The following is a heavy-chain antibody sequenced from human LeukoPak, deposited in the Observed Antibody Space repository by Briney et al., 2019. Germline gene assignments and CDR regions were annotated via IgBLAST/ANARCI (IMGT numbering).Heavy chain of an antibody. CDR2: IYYSGST. J-gene: IGHJ4*02. D-gene: IGHD2-15*01. Sequence: SETLSLTCTVSGGSISSYYWSWIRQPPGKGLEWIGYIYYSGSTNYNPSLKSRVTISVDTSKNQFSLKLSSVTAADTAVYYCARDVARISDYWGQGALVTVSS. V-gene: IGHV4-59*12. CDR3: ARDVARISDY. CDR1: GGSISSYY.